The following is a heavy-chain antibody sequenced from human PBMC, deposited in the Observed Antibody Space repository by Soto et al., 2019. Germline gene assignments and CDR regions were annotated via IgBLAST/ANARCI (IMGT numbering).Heavy chain of an antibody. CDR2: IYYSGST. V-gene: IGHV4-30-4*01. CDR1: GDSISSGDYY. J-gene: IGHJ4*02. Sequence: PSETLSLTCTVSGDSISSGDYYWSWIRQHPGKSLEWIGYIYYSGSTYYNPSLKSRVTISVDTSKNQFSLKLSSVTAADTAVYYCAREARYCSGGSCYSDDYWGQGTLVTVSS. CDR3: AREARYCSGGSCYSDDY. D-gene: IGHD2-15*01.